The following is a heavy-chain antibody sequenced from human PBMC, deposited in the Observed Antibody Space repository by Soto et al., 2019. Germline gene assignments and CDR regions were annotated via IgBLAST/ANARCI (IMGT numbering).Heavy chain of an antibody. CDR1: GGSFSGYY. Sequence: QVQLQQWGAGLLKPSETLSLTCAVYGGSFSGYYWSWIRQPPGKGLEWIGEINHSGSTNYNPSLRRRVTISVDTSKNQFSLKLSSVTAADTAVYYCARGEGYGDRLEDAFDIWGQGTMVTVSS. CDR2: INHSGST. D-gene: IGHD4-17*01. V-gene: IGHV4-34*01. J-gene: IGHJ3*02. CDR3: ARGEGYGDRLEDAFDI.